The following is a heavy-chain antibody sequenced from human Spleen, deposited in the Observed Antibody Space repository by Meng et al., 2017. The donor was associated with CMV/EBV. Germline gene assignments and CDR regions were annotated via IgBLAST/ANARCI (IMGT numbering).Heavy chain of an antibody. D-gene: IGHD3-3*01. CDR1: GGPIRGYY. CDR3: ARESSTYYTNSDCPLDH. J-gene: IGHJ4*02. CDR2: VYYTGTT. Sequence: GSLRLSCTVSGGPIRGYYWNWIRQSPGKGLEWIGYVYYTGTTIYNPSLKSRVTISVDTSRRQFSLKLRSVTAADTAVYFCARESSTYYTNSDCPLDHWGQGTLVTVSS. V-gene: IGHV4-59*01.